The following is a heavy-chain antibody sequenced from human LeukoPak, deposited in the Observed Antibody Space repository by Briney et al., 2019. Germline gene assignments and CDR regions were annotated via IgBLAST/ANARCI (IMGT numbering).Heavy chain of an antibody. CDR2: INPDSAGT. J-gene: IGHJ5*02. V-gene: IGHV1-2*06. Sequence: ASVEVSCKASGYTFTGYYLHWVRQAPGQGLEWMGRINPDSAGTNYAQKFHGRVTMTRDTSISTAYMELTRLTSDDTAVYYCARDLTTPPDYGIRVSWFDPWGQGTLVTVSS. CDR1: GYTFTGYY. CDR3: ARDLTTPPDYGIRVSWFDP. D-gene: IGHD4-17*01.